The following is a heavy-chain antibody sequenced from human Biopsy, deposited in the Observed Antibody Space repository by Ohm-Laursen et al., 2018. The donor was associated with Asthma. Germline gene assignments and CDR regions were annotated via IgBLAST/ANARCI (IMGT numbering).Heavy chain of an antibody. Sequence: TLSLIWAVSYGSITSGGYYWTWSRQHPGKGLEWIGFIYYSGSTYYNPSLKSRVSISIDTSKNQFSLKLSSVTAADTAVYYCARAQDYYDSRGYYRSFDYWGQGTLVTVSS. V-gene: IGHV4-31*11. CDR2: IYYSGST. D-gene: IGHD3-22*01. J-gene: IGHJ4*02. CDR1: YGSITSGGYY. CDR3: ARAQDYYDSRGYYRSFDY.